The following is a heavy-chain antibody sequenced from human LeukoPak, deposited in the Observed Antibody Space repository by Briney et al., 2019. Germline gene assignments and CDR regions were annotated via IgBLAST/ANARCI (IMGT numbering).Heavy chain of an antibody. V-gene: IGHV3-66*01. D-gene: IGHD4-11*01. CDR1: GFSVSSNY. Sequence: GGSLRLSCAASGFSVSSNYMSWVRQAPGKGLEWVSVIYSGGGTFYADSVRGRFTISRDNSKNTLYLQMNSLRAEDTAVYYCAREAPETTVSSNVFDYWGQGTLVTVSS. J-gene: IGHJ4*02. CDR2: IYSGGGT. CDR3: AREAPETTVSSNVFDY.